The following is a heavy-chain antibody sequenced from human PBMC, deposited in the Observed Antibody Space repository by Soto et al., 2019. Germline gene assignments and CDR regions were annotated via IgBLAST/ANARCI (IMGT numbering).Heavy chain of an antibody. CDR1: GGSISSGGYY. CDR3: ARHTPSYDILTGYYNGLDY. Sequence: PSETLCLTCTVSGGSISSGGYYWSWIRQHPGKGLEWIESIYYSGSTYYNPSLKSRVTISVDTSKNQFSLKLSSVTAADTAVYYCARHTPSYDILTGYYNGLDYWGQGTLVTVSS. D-gene: IGHD3-9*01. CDR2: IYYSGST. J-gene: IGHJ4*02. V-gene: IGHV4-39*01.